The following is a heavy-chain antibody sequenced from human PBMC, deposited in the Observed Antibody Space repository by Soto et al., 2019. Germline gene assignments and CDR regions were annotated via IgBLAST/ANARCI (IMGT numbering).Heavy chain of an antibody. D-gene: IGHD1-7*01. CDR3: ARLTRYNWNYATPDYGMDV. CDR2: ISSSSSYI. Sequence: GGFLRLSCAASGFTFSSYSMNWVRQAPGKGLEWVSSISSSSSYIYYADSVKGRFTISRDNAKNSLYLQMNSLRAEDTAVYYCARLTRYNWNYATPDYGMDVWGQGTTVTVSS. CDR1: GFTFSSYS. V-gene: IGHV3-21*01. J-gene: IGHJ6*02.